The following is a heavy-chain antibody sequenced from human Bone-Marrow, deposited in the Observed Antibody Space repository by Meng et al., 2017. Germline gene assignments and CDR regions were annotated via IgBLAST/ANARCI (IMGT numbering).Heavy chain of an antibody. Sequence: ASVKVSCKASGYTFTSYYMHWVRQAPGQGLEWMGIINPSGGSTSYAQKFQGRVTMTRDTSTSTVYMELSSLRSDDTAVYYCARDGKKLWFGELSPYFDYWGQGTLVTVSS. V-gene: IGHV1-46*01. CDR3: ARDGKKLWFGELSPYFDY. CDR1: GYTFTSYY. J-gene: IGHJ4*02. CDR2: INPSGGST. D-gene: IGHD3-10*01.